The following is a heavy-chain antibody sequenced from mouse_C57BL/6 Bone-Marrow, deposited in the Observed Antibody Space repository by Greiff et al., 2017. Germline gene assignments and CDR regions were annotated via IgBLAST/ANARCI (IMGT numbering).Heavy chain of an antibody. CDR3: ARAGGKRFAY. J-gene: IGHJ3*01. Sequence: QVQLQQPGAELVKPGASVKLSCKASGYTFTSYWMHWVKQRPGQGLEWIGMIHPNSSSTNYNEKFKGKATLTVDKSSSTAYMQLSSLTSEDSAVYYCARAGGKRFAYWGQGTLVTVAA. CDR2: IHPNSSST. V-gene: IGHV1-64*01. CDR1: GYTFTSYW. D-gene: IGHD2-1*01.